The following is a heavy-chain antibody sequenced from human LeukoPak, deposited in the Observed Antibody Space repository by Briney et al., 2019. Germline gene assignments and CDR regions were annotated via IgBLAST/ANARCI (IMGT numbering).Heavy chain of an antibody. Sequence: ASVKVSCKASGGTFSSYATSWVRQAPGQGLEWMGGIIPTFGTANYAQKFQGRVTITADESTSTAYMELSSLRSEDTAVYYCARGPDIVVVPFDPWGQGTLVTVSS. V-gene: IGHV1-69*01. J-gene: IGHJ5*02. CDR2: IIPTFGTA. D-gene: IGHD2-2*01. CDR3: ARGPDIVVVPFDP. CDR1: GGTFSSYA.